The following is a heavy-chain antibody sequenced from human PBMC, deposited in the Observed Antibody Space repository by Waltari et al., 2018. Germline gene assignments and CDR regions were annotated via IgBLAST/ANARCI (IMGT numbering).Heavy chain of an antibody. D-gene: IGHD3-16*01. CDR2: VGTVGDT. CDR3: VRGGSDAFDI. CDR1: GCNIATYD. J-gene: IGHJ3*02. V-gene: IGHV3-13*01. Sequence: EVQLVESGGALVQPGGSLRLSCAASGCNIATYDMHWVRQVTGKGLEWVSAVGTVGDTLYSGSVKGRFTISRENVKNSLYLQMNSLRAGDTAVYYCVRGGSDAFDIWGQGTMVTVSS.